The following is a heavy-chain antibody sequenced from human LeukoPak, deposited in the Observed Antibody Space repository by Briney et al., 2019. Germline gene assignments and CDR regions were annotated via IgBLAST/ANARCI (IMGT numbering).Heavy chain of an antibody. V-gene: IGHV4-38-2*02. CDR3: ARVSGYDWDDYYYYMDV. CDR1: GYSISSGYY. Sequence: PSETLSLTCTVSGYSISSGYYWGWIRQPPGKGLEWIGSIYHSGSTYYNPSLKSRVTISVDTSKNQFSLMLSSVTAADTAVYYCARVSGYDWDDYYYYMDVWGKGTTVTVSS. D-gene: IGHD5-12*01. CDR2: IYHSGST. J-gene: IGHJ6*03.